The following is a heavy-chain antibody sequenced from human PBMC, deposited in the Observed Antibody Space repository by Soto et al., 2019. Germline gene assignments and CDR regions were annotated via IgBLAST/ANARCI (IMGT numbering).Heavy chain of an antibody. CDR2: MNPNSGNT. Sequence: ASVKVSCKASGYTFTSYDINWVRQATGQGLEWMGWMNPNSGNTGYAQKFQGRVTMTRNTSISTAYMELSSLRSEDTAVYYCARGIGYYGSGSYYREFYYYYYGMDVWGQGTTVTVSS. D-gene: IGHD3-10*01. J-gene: IGHJ6*02. CDR1: GYTFTSYD. V-gene: IGHV1-8*01. CDR3: ARGIGYYGSGSYYREFYYYYYGMDV.